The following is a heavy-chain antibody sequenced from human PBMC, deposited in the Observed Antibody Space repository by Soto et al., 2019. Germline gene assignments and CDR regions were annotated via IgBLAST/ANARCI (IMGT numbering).Heavy chain of an antibody. CDR2: IYYSGST. Sequence: SETLSLTCTVSGGSISSYYWSWIRQPPGKGLEWIGYIYYSGSTNYNPSLKSRVTISVDTSKNRFSLKLSSVTAADTAVYYCARDTPPKYSSGWYGRFDYWGQGTLVTVSS. D-gene: IGHD6-19*01. J-gene: IGHJ4*02. V-gene: IGHV4-59*01. CDR1: GGSISSYY. CDR3: ARDTPPKYSSGWYGRFDY.